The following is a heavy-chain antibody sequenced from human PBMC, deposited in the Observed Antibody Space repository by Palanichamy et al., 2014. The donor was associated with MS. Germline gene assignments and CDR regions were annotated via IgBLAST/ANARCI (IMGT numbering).Heavy chain of an antibody. V-gene: IGHV3-7*01. CDR3: ARVFYGDYGFFDL. Sequence: EMQLVEVWGRRWSSLGGPVRLSCAASGFTFSSYWMTWVRQAPGKGLEWVANMKRDGSEKYYVDSVKGRFTISRDNAKNSLFLQMNNLRAEDTALYYCARVFYGDYGFFDLWGRGTLVTVSS. CDR1: GFTFSSYW. CDR2: MKRDGSEK. J-gene: IGHJ2*01. D-gene: IGHD4-17*01.